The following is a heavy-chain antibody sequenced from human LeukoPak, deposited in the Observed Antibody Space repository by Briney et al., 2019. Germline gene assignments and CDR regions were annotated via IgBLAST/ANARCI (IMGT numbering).Heavy chain of an antibody. V-gene: IGHV4-59*01. D-gene: IGHD3-10*01. CDR1: GGSISSYY. CDR3: ARMYYYGSGSPYYFDY. CDR2: IYYSGST. Sequence: SETLSLTCTVSGGSISSYYWSWIRQPPGKGLEWIGYIYYSGSTNYNPSLKSRVTISVDTSKNQFSLKLSSVTAADTAVYYCARMYYYGSGSPYYFDYWGQGTLVTVSS. J-gene: IGHJ4*02.